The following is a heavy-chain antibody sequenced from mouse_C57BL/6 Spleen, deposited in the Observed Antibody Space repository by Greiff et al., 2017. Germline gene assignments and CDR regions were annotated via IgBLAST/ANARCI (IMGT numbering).Heavy chain of an antibody. V-gene: IGHV1-82*01. CDR3: ARDDYDGFAY. J-gene: IGHJ3*01. CDR2: IYPGDGDT. Sequence: QVQLQQSGPELVKPGASVKISCKASGYAFSSSWMNWVKQRPGKGLEWIGRIYPGDGDTNYNGKFKGKATLTADKSSSTAYMQLSSLTSEDSAVYFCARDDYDGFAYWGQRTLVTVSA. D-gene: IGHD2-4*01. CDR1: GYAFSSSW.